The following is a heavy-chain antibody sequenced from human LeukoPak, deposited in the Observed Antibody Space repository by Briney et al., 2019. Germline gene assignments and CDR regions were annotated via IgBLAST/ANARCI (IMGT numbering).Heavy chain of an antibody. V-gene: IGHV3-66*01. J-gene: IGHJ6*02. CDR2: IYSGGST. CDR3: SFRLLGPPDLFSSRAGSHYYYGMDV. D-gene: IGHD6-13*01. Sequence: GGSLRLSCAASGFTVSSNYMSWVRQAPGKGLEWVSVIYSGGSTYYADSVKGRFTISRDNSKNTLYLQMNSLRAEDTAVYYCSFRLLGPPDLFSSRAGSHYYYGMDVWGQGTTVTVSS. CDR1: GFTVSSNY.